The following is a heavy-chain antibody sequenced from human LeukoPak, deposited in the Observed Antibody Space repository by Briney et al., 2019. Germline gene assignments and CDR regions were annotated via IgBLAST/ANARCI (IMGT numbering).Heavy chain of an antibody. V-gene: IGHV4-59*01. D-gene: IGHD3-22*01. CDR3: ARGFYDRSGYSAPFDY. CDR2: ISDSGTT. J-gene: IGHJ4*02. CDR1: GGSIRSDY. Sequence: SETLSLTCTVSGGSIRSDYWNWIRQPPGKGLEWVGYISDSGTTNYSPSLKSRVTMSVDTSKNQFSLKLNSVTAADTAMYYCARGFYDRSGYSAPFDYWGQGTLVTASS.